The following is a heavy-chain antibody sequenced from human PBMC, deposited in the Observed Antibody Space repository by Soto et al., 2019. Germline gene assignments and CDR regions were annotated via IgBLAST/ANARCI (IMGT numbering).Heavy chain of an antibody. D-gene: IGHD1-1*01. CDR3: ATRSSGTWFDP. J-gene: IGHJ5*02. V-gene: IGHV3-23*01. Sequence: EVQLLESGGGLVQPGGSLRLSCAASGLTFSSYAMSWVRQAPGKGLEWVSVISGSGGSTYYADSVKGRFTISRDNSKNTLYLQMKSLRAEDTAVNYCATRSSGTWFDPWGQGTLVTVSS. CDR1: GLTFSSYA. CDR2: ISGSGGST.